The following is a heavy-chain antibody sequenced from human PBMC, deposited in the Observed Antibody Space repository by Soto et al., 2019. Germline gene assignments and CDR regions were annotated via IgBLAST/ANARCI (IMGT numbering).Heavy chain of an antibody. J-gene: IGHJ4*02. D-gene: IGHD1-26*01. CDR1: EFTFSSDW. CDR3: ASETSSGTSDY. V-gene: IGHV3-7*03. CDR2: IKQDGSER. Sequence: PGGSRRLSWAASEFTFSSDWMRWVRHAPGKGLEWVANIKQDGSERYYVDSVKGRFTISRDNAKNSLFLQMNSLRADDTAVYYCASETSSGTSDYWGQGTVVTVSS.